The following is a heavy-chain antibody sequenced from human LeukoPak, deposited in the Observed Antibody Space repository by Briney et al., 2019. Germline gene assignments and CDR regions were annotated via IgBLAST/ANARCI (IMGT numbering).Heavy chain of an antibody. V-gene: IGHV4-30-4*08. CDR1: GGSISSGDYY. Sequence: SQTLSLTCTVSGGSISSGDYYWSWIRQPPGKGLEWIGYIYYSGSTYYNPSLKSRVTISVDTSKNQFPLKLSSVTAADTAVYYCARAGYCSSTSCYTGNYYYYMDVWGKGTTVTVSS. CDR2: IYYSGST. CDR3: ARAGYCSSTSCYTGNYYYYMDV. J-gene: IGHJ6*03. D-gene: IGHD2-2*02.